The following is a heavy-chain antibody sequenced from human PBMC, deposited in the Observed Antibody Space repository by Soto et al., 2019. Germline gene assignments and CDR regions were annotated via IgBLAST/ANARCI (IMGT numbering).Heavy chain of an antibody. V-gene: IGHV3-23*01. Sequence: GGSLRLSCAASGFTFSSYAMSWVRQAPGKGLEWVSAISGSGGSTYYADSVKGRFTISRDNSKNTLYLQINSLRAEDMAVYYWAKDWEKVVAAGHSKGYYWGQGTLVTVSS. CDR3: AKDWEKVVAAGHSKGYY. J-gene: IGHJ4*02. CDR2: ISGSGGST. D-gene: IGHD6-13*01. CDR1: GFTFSSYA.